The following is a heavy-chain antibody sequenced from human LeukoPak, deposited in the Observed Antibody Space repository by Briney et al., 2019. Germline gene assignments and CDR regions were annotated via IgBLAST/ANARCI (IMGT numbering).Heavy chain of an antibody. D-gene: IGHD3-10*01. J-gene: IGHJ6*03. CDR3: ARHGSVLLWFGENYYYYYMDV. Sequence: SETLSLICTVSGGFISSYYWSWIRQPAGKGLEWIGRIYTSGSTNYNPSLKSRVTISVDTSKNQFSLKLSSVTAADTAVYYCARHGSVLLWFGENYYYYYMDVWGKGTTVTVSS. CDR2: IYTSGST. CDR1: GGFISSYY. V-gene: IGHV4-4*07.